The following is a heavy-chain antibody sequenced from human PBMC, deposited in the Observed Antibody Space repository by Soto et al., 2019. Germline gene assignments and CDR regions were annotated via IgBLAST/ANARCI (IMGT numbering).Heavy chain of an antibody. D-gene: IGHD4-17*01. CDR1: GGSISSSSYY. Sequence: SETLSLTCTVSGGSISSSSYYWGWIRQPPGKGLEWIGSIFYSGSTYYNPSLKSRVTISVDRSKNQFSLKLSSVTAADTAVYYCARSQTTVTSYDYWGQGTLVTVS. V-gene: IGHV4-39*07. CDR2: IFYSGST. CDR3: ARSQTTVTSYDY. J-gene: IGHJ4*02.